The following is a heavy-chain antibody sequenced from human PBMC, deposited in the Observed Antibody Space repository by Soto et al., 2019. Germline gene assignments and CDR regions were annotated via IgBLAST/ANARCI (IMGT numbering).Heavy chain of an antibody. J-gene: IGHJ4*02. CDR1: GFTFSSFA. CDR3: ARGFSAGKGSPPAF. D-gene: IGHD6-13*01. V-gene: IGHV3-23*01. Sequence: QLLESGGGLVQPGGSLRLSCAASGFTFSSFAMSWVRQAPGKGLDWVSAISGSGGSTYSADSVKGRFTISRDNSKNTLYLQMSSLRAEDTVVYYCARGFSAGKGSPPAFWGQGSLVTVSS. CDR2: ISGSGGST.